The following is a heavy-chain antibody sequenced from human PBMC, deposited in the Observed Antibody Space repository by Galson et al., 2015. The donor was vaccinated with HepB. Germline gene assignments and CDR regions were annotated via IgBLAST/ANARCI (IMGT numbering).Heavy chain of an antibody. CDR1: GFTFRSYA. Sequence: SLRLSCAASGFTFRSYAMSWVRQAPGKGLEWVSAISGSGGSTYYADSVKGRFTISRDNSKNTLYLQMNSLRAEDTAVYYCATSCSSTSCLHFDYWGQGTLVTVSS. CDR2: ISGSGGST. J-gene: IGHJ4*02. V-gene: IGHV3-23*01. D-gene: IGHD2-2*01. CDR3: ATSCSSTSCLHFDY.